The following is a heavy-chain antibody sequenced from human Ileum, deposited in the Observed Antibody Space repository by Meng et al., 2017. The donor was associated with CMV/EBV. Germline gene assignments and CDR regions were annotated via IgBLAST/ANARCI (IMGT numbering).Heavy chain of an antibody. V-gene: IGHV1-2*02. Sequence: TGYYMHWVRQAPGQGLEWMGWINPNSGDTNYAQKFQGRVTMTRDTSISTAYMELSRLSSMTAADTAVYYCARALSLGDNSVYRPFDYWGQGTLVTVSS. D-gene: IGHD3-22*01. CDR1: TGYY. CDR2: INPNSGDT. J-gene: IGHJ4*02. CDR3: ARALSLGDNSVYRPFDY.